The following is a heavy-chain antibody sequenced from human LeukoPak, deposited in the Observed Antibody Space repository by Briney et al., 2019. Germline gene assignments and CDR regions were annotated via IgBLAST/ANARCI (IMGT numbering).Heavy chain of an antibody. J-gene: IGHJ3*01. V-gene: IGHV3-74*03. CDR2: ISNDGSTT. CDR1: GFTFSSYW. Sequence: GGSLTLSCAASGFTFSSYWIHWVRQAPGKGLVWVSLISNDGSTTKYADSVKGRFTISRDNAKNTLYLQMNSLRAEDTAVYYCARRTGFGELHFWGQGTMVTVSS. D-gene: IGHD3-10*01. CDR3: ARRTGFGELHF.